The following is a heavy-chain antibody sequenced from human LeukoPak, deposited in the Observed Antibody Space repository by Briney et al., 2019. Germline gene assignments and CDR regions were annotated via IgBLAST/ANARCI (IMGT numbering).Heavy chain of an antibody. V-gene: IGHV4-59*08. CDR1: GGSMRNYY. Sequence: SETLSLTCTVSGGSMRNYYWSWIRQPPGKGLEWIGYIYYSGSTTYNPSLKSRVTISVDTSRNQFSLKLSSVTAADTAAYSCARQLGAVAGRPLFDYWGQGTLVTVSS. CDR3: ARQLGAVAGRPLFDY. J-gene: IGHJ4*02. D-gene: IGHD6-19*01. CDR2: IYYSGST.